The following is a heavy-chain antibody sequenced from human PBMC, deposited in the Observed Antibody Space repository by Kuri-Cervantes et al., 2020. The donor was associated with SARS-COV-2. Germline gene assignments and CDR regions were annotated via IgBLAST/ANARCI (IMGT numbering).Heavy chain of an antibody. Sequence: GGSLTLSCAASGFTFDDYTMHWVRQAPGTGLEWVSLISLDGGSTSYADSVKGRFTISRDNSKNTLYLQMNSLRAEDTAVYYCAKMSVYNWNDGDFDYWGQGTLVTVSS. V-gene: IGHV3-43*01. CDR2: ISLDGGST. D-gene: IGHD1-1*01. J-gene: IGHJ4*02. CDR3: AKMSVYNWNDGDFDY. CDR1: GFTFDDYT.